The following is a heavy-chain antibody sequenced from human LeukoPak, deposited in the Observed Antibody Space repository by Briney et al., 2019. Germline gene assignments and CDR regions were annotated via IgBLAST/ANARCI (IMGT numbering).Heavy chain of an antibody. CDR2: IYHSGST. D-gene: IGHD3-9*01. V-gene: IGHV4-4*02. Sequence: SETLSLTCAVSGGSISSSNWWSWVRQPPGKGLEWIGEIYHSGSTNYNPSLKSRVTISVDTSKNQFSLKLSSVTAADTAVYYCARRSDSFYDMDVWGKGTTVTVSS. CDR3: ARRSDSFYDMDV. CDR1: GGSISSSNW. J-gene: IGHJ6*03.